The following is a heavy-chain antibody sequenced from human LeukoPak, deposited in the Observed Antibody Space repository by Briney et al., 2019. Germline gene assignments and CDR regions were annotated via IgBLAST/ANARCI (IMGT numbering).Heavy chain of an antibody. CDR2: INPKSGGT. D-gene: IGHD2-15*01. Sequence: GASVTVSYKASGYTITGYYVHWVRQAPGQGLEGMGWINPKSGGTDCAQKFQGRVTMTRDTSISTAYMELTRLTADDTAVYYCASTACSGNCYFDYWGQGTLVTVSS. J-gene: IGHJ4*02. CDR3: ASTACSGNCYFDY. CDR1: GYTITGYY. V-gene: IGHV1-2*02.